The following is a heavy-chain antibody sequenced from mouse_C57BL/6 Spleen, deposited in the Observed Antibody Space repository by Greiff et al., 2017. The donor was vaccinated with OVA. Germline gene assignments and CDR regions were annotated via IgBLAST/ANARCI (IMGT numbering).Heavy chain of an antibody. CDR2: INPNNGGT. CDR1: GYTFTDYY. D-gene: IGHD1-1*01. Sequence: EVQLQQSGPELVKPGASVKISCKASGYTFTDYYMNWVKQSHGKSLEWIGDINPNNGGTSYNQKFKGKATLTVDKSSSTAYMELHSLTSEDAAVYYCASEEYSGNSLWYFDDWGTGTTVTVSS. V-gene: IGHV1-26*01. J-gene: IGHJ1*03. CDR3: ASEEYSGNSLWYFDD.